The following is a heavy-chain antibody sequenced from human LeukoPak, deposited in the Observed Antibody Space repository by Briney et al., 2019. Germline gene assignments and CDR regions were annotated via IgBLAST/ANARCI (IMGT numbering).Heavy chain of an antibody. CDR3: ARGHYHMPV. D-gene: IGHD3-9*01. V-gene: IGHV3-11*05. CDR2: ITPTGSYT. J-gene: IGHJ6*02. Sequence: GGSLRLSCTASGFTFSDYYMSWVRQAPGKGLVWLSYITPTGSYTDYVDSVKGRFTISRDNAKYSLYLQMNSLRAEDTAVYYCARGHYHMPVWGQGTTVTVSS. CDR1: GFTFSDYY.